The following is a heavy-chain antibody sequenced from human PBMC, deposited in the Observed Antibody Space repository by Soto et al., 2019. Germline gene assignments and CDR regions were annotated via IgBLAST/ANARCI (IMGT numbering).Heavy chain of an antibody. CDR3: ARAKTPGDFWSGYYTGERWFDP. CDR2: IYYSVIT. J-gene: IGHJ5*02. D-gene: IGHD3-3*01. CDR1: CGSISSCGYC. Sequence: TSETLSLTCTVSCGSISSCGYCWSWIRHHPGKGVDCIVYIYYSVITYYNPSLKSRVTISVDTSKNQFSLKLSSVTAADTAVYYCARAKTPGDFWSGYYTGERWFDPWGQETLVTVSS. V-gene: IGHV4-31*03.